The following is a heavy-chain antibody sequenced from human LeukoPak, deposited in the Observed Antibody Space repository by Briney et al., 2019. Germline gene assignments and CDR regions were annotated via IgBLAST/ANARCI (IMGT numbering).Heavy chain of an antibody. CDR1: GFTFSSYS. Sequence: GGSLRLSCAASGFTFSSYSMNWVRQAPGNGLEWVSSISSSSSYIYYADSVKGRFTISRDNAKNSLYLQMNSLRAEDTAVYYCAREEQWLVPGPFDYWGQGTLVTVSS. CDR3: AREEQWLVPGPFDY. V-gene: IGHV3-21*01. CDR2: ISSSSSYI. J-gene: IGHJ4*02. D-gene: IGHD6-19*01.